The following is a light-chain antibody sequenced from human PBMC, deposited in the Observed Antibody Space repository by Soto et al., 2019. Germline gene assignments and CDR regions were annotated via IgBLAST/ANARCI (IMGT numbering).Light chain of an antibody. CDR1: QDISSY. Sequence: IQLTQYPSSLSSSLGDRVTITCRASQDISSYLGWYQQKPGKAPKLLIYAASTLQSGVPSRFSGSGSGTDFTLTINSLQTEDFATYFCQQLNNYPSTFGGGTKVDIK. V-gene: IGKV1-9*01. CDR2: AAS. CDR3: QQLNNYPST. J-gene: IGKJ4*01.